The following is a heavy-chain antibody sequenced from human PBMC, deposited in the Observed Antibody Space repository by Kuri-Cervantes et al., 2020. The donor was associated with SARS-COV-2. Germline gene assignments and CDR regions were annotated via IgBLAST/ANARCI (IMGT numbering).Heavy chain of an antibody. D-gene: IGHD3-9*01. CDR2: IDPSDSYT. Sequence: KVSCKGFGYSFTSYWISWVRQMPGKGLEWMGRIDPSDSYTNYSPPFQGHVTISADKSISTAYLQWSSLKASGTAMYYCARQVAHYDILTGYQMYYFDYWGQGTLVTVSS. J-gene: IGHJ4*02. CDR1: GYSFTSYW. CDR3: ARQVAHYDILTGYQMYYFDY. V-gene: IGHV5-10-1*01.